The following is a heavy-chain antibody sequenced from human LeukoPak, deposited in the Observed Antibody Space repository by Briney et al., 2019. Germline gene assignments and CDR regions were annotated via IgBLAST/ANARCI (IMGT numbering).Heavy chain of an antibody. J-gene: IGHJ5*02. Sequence: GESLKISYKGSGYSFTSYWIGWVRQMPGKGLEWMGIIYPGDSDTRYSPSFQGQVTISADKSISTAYLQWSSLKASDTAMYYCARQAGLSVVVPAADWFDPWGQGTLVTVSS. CDR3: ARQAGLSVVVPAADWFDP. V-gene: IGHV5-51*01. CDR2: IYPGDSDT. CDR1: GYSFTSYW. D-gene: IGHD2-2*01.